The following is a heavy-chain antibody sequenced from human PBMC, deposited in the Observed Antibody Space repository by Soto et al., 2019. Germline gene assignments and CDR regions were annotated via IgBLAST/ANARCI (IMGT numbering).Heavy chain of an antibody. CDR3: TRGIVGWGTAPYYFDY. J-gene: IGHJ4*02. D-gene: IGHD2-21*01. Sequence: GGSLRLSCTASGFSFDTYAISWFRQAPGKGLEWLGFIRSKAYSRTTEYAASVRGRISISRDGSKSSAFLQMDSPNIEDTAVYYCTRGIVGWGTAPYYFDYWGQGTLVTVSS. V-gene: IGHV3-49*01. CDR2: IRSKAYSRTT. CDR1: GFSFDTYA.